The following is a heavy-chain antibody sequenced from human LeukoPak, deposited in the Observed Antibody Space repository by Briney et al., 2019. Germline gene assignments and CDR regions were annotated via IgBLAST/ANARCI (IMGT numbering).Heavy chain of an antibody. D-gene: IGHD4-17*01. CDR1: GGSISSYY. J-gene: IGHJ4*02. V-gene: IGHV4-59*12. Sequence: SETLSLTCTVSGGSISSYYWSWIRQPPGKGLEWTGYIYYSGSTNYNPSLKSRVTISVDTSKNQFSLKLSSVTAADTAVYYCARGRTVTTFDYWGQGTLVTASS. CDR3: ARGRTVTTFDY. CDR2: IYYSGST.